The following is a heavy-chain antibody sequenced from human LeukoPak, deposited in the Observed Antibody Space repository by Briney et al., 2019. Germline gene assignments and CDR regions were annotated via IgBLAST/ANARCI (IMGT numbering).Heavy chain of an antibody. D-gene: IGHD3-3*01. V-gene: IGHV3-7*03. J-gene: IGHJ4*02. CDR2: INLGGSNK. CDR3: ARDQYDTWSRRGNFDS. Sequence: GGSLRLSCVASGFRFSRYWMHWVRQAPGKGLEWVATINLGGSNKYYVDSVKGRFTISRDNTKNSLYLQMNSLRVEDTAVFYCARDQYDTWSRRGNFDSWGQGTLVIVSS. CDR1: GFRFSRYW.